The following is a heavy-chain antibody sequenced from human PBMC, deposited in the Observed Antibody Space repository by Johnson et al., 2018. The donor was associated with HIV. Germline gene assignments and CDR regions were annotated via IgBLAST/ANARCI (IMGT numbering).Heavy chain of an antibody. J-gene: IGHJ3*02. CDR1: GFTFSSYT. D-gene: IGHD3-22*01. CDR3: VKENHFYDSSGDPSDAFDI. CDR2: ISGSGGTP. Sequence: VQLVESGGGVVQPGRSLRLSCAASGFTFSSYTMHWVRQAPGTGLEWVSAISGSGGTPYYADSVKGRFTISRANSRITLFLQMSSLRVDDTALYFCVKENHFYDSSGDPSDAFDIWGQGTVVTVSS. V-gene: IGHV3-23*04.